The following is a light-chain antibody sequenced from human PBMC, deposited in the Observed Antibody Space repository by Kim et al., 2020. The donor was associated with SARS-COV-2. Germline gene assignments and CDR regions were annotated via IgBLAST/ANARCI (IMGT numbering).Light chain of an antibody. CDR1: QSCRGN. J-gene: IGKJ4*01. CDR2: GAS. Sequence: SPGESVPPSCWASQSCRGNLAWYQHKSGRAPRLLLYGASSRATGTPGRFSGSGSGTDFTLTIDNLQSEDVAVYFCQQYNDWPPLTFGGGTKVDIK. V-gene: IGKV3-15*01. CDR3: QQYNDWPPLT.